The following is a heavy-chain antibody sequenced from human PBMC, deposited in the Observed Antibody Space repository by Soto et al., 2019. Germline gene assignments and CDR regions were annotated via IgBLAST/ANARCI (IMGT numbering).Heavy chain of an antibody. CDR1: GGSVSNNNYY. J-gene: IGHJ4*02. CDR3: ARHTMGSSRLIDY. Sequence: SETLSLTCTVSGGSVSNNNYYWGWIRQPPGKGLEWVGDIYYSGSTYYNPSLKSRVTISVDTSKNQFSLKVRSVTAADTAVYYCARHTMGSSRLIDYWGQGALVTVSS. D-gene: IGHD1-26*01. V-gene: IGHV4-39*01. CDR2: IYYSGST.